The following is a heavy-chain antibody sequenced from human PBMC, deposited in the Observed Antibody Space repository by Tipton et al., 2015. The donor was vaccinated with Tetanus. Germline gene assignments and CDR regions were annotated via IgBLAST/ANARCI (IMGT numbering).Heavy chain of an antibody. Sequence: TLSLTCTVSGGSISSGNYYWGWIRQPPGKGLEWIGSLYFSGRTYYSPPLKSRVTISVDTPNTQFPLKLTSVTAADSAVYYCARHESLVGGSYDYWGQGTLVTVSS. CDR2: LYFSGRT. D-gene: IGHD3-10*01. V-gene: IGHV4-39*01. CDR3: ARHESLVGGSYDY. CDR1: GGSISSGNYY. J-gene: IGHJ4*02.